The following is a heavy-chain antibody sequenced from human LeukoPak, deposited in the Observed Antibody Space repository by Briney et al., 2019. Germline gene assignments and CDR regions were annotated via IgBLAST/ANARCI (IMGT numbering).Heavy chain of an antibody. V-gene: IGHV3-7*01. CDR1: GFTFSSYW. D-gene: IGHD5-12*01. J-gene: IGHJ6*02. CDR3: AREGSGYDERRYYYYYGMDV. Sequence: GGSLRLSCAASGFTFSSYWMSWVRQAPGKGLEWVANIKQDGSERYYVDSVKGRFTISRDNAKNSLYLQMNSLRAEDTAVYYCAREGSGYDERRYYYYYGMDVWGQGTTVTVSS. CDR2: IKQDGSER.